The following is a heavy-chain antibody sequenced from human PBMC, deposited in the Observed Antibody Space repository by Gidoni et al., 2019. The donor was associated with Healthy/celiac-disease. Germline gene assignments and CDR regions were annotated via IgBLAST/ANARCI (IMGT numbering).Heavy chain of an antibody. D-gene: IGHD1-26*01. J-gene: IGHJ6*02. Sequence: QVQLVQSGAEVKKPGSSVKVSCKASGGTFSSYAISWVRQAPGQGLEWMGGIIPIFGTANYAQKFQGRVTITADESTSTAYMELSSLRSEDTAVYYCARDKAWEHQTPLSYYYGMDVWGQGTTVTVSS. CDR2: IIPIFGTA. V-gene: IGHV1-69*01. CDR3: ARDKAWEHQTPLSYYYGMDV. CDR1: GGTFSSYA.